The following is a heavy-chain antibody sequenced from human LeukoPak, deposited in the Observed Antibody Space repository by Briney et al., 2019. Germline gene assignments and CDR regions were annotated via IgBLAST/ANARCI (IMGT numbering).Heavy chain of an antibody. D-gene: IGHD3-16*01. V-gene: IGHV4-4*07. CDR1: VGSIISDY. Sequence: SGSLSVTCALPVGSIISDYWSSSRQRAGKGLWCRSRIYTVVSADYNPSLKSRVTMSVDTSTHQFSLKMSSVTDAATAVYYCARDLTFGGVPYVIRAFDIWGQGTMVTVSS. CDR2: IYTVVSA. CDR3: ARDLTFGGVPYVIRAFDI. J-gene: IGHJ3*02.